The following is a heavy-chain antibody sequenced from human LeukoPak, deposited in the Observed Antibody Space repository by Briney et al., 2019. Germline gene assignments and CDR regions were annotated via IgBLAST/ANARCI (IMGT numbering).Heavy chain of an antibody. CDR3: ARSAPNCTNGVCYIDERYFDY. D-gene: IGHD2-8*01. Sequence: KTSETLSLTCAVYGGSFSGYYWSWIRQPPGKGLEWIGEINHSGSTNYNPSLKSRVTISVDTSKNQFSLKLSSVTAADTAVYYCARSAPNCTNGVCYIDERYFDYWGQGTLVTVSS. V-gene: IGHV4-34*01. CDR1: GGSFSGYY. J-gene: IGHJ4*02. CDR2: INHSGST.